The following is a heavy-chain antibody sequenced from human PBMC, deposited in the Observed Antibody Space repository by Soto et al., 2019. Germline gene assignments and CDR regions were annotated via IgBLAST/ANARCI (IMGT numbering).Heavy chain of an antibody. CDR2: ISAYNGNT. J-gene: IGHJ4*02. Sequence: QVQLVQSGAEVKKPGASVKVSCKASGYTFTSYGISWVRQAPGQGLEWMGWISAYNGNTNYAQKPQGSVTMTTDTTTSTAYMELRSLRSDDTAVYYCATGPHDSHCSSTGCQSSLLDYWGQGTLVTVSS. V-gene: IGHV1-18*04. CDR3: ATGPHDSHCSSTGCQSSLLDY. D-gene: IGHD2-2*01. CDR1: GYTFTSYG.